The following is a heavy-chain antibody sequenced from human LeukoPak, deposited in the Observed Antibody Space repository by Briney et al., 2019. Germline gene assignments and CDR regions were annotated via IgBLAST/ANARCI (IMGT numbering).Heavy chain of an antibody. CDR3: ARGFGSSWYYFDY. D-gene: IGHD6-13*01. J-gene: IGHJ4*02. CDR2: IYYSGST. CDR1: GGSISSYY. V-gene: IGHV4-59*01. Sequence: SETLSLTCTVSGGSISSYYWSWIRQPPGKGLEWIGYIYYSGSTNYNPSLKSRVTISVDTSKNQFSLKLSSVTAADTAVYYCARGFGSSWYYFDYWGQGTLVTASS.